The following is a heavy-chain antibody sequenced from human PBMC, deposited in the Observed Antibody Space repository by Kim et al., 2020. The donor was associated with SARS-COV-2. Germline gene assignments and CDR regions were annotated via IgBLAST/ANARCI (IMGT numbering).Heavy chain of an antibody. CDR2: ITSSGHTI. CDR1: GFTFSSYE. D-gene: IGHD2-2*01. CDR3: ARDPTRNWYFDL. V-gene: IGHV3-48*03. Sequence: GGSLRLSCAASGFTFSSYEMNWVRQAPGKGLEWVSYITSSGHTIYYADSVKGRSTISRDNAKNSLYLQMNSLRAEDTAVYYCARDPTRNWYFDLWGRGTL. J-gene: IGHJ2*01.